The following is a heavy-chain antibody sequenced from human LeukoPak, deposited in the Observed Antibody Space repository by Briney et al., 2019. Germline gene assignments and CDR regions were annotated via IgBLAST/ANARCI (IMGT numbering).Heavy chain of an antibody. CDR3: VRDAQLLYGNWFDP. J-gene: IGHJ5*02. CDR1: GFTFSSYA. Sequence: GGSLRLSCAASGFTFSSYAMRWVRQAPGKGLEWLANLSYDGSNRYYADSVKGRFTISRDNSKNTLYLQMNSLRAEDTAVYYCVRDAQLLYGNWFDPWGQGTLVTVSS. V-gene: IGHV3-30-3*01. CDR2: LSYDGSNR. D-gene: IGHD2-2*02.